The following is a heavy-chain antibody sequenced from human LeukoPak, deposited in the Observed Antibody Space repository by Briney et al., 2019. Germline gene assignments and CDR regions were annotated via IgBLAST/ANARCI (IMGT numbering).Heavy chain of an antibody. CDR2: ISSNGGST. V-gene: IGHV3-64D*09. D-gene: IGHD1-1*01. J-gene: IGHJ4*02. CDR3: VKPTTGTTYYFDY. CDR1: GFTFSSYA. Sequence: GGSLRLSCSASGFTFSSYAMHWGRQAPGKGLESVSAISSNGGSTYYADSVKGRFTISRDNSKNTLYLQMSSLRAEDTAVYYCVKPTTGTTYYFDYWGQGTLVTVSS.